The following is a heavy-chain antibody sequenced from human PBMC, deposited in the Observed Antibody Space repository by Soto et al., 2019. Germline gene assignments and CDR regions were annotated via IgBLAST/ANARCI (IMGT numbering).Heavy chain of an antibody. J-gene: IGHJ4*02. Sequence: PSETLSLTCAVSGVSIGSDAYYCSWIRQHPGKGLEWVGFISHRGNTYYNPSRKSRLTLSLDMSKNQFSLKLTSVTAADTAMYFCARYRFTADWSKFDYWGQGTLVT. V-gene: IGHV4-31*11. CDR2: ISHRGNT. D-gene: IGHD3-16*02. CDR3: ARYRFTADWSKFDY. CDR1: GVSIGSDAYY.